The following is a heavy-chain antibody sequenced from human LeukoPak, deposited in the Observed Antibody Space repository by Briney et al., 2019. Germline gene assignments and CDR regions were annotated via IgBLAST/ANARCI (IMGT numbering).Heavy chain of an antibody. D-gene: IGHD6-19*01. CDR3: ARDPYSSGWYYLT. J-gene: IGHJ5*02. Sequence: GGSLRLSCAASGFTFSNYWMHWVRQAPGKGLVWVSRINGDGSVTSYADSVKGRFTISRDNAKNTLFLQMNSLRAEDTAVYYCARDPYSSGWYYLTWGQGTLVTVSS. CDR2: INGDGSVT. V-gene: IGHV3-74*01. CDR1: GFTFSNYW.